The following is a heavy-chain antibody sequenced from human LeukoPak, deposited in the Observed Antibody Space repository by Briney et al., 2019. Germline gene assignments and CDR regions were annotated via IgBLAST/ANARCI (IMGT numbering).Heavy chain of an antibody. CDR1: GGSISSYY. J-gene: IGHJ3*02. V-gene: IGHV4-59*01. CDR3: ARESNYYDSSGYYRVDAFDI. Sequence: SETLSLTCTVSGGSISSYYWGWIRQPPGKGLEWIGYIYYSGSTNYNPSLKSRVTISVDTSKNQFSLKLSSVTAADTAVYYCARESNYYDSSGYYRVDAFDIWGQGTMVTVSS. D-gene: IGHD3-22*01. CDR2: IYYSGST.